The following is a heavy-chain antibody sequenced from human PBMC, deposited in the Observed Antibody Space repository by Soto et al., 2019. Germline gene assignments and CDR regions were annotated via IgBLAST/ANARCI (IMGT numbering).Heavy chain of an antibody. Sequence: GESLKISCAASGFTFSSYAMSWVRQAPGKGLEWVSAISGSGGSTYYTDSVKGRFTISRDNSKNTLYLQMNSLRAEDTAVYYCAKSGIVGATTHFDYWGQGTLVTVSS. J-gene: IGHJ4*02. CDR3: AKSGIVGATTHFDY. V-gene: IGHV3-23*01. D-gene: IGHD1-26*01. CDR2: ISGSGGST. CDR1: GFTFSSYA.